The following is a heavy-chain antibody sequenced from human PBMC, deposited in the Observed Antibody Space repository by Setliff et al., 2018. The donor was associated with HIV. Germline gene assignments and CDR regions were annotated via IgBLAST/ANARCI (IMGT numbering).Heavy chain of an antibody. CDR1: GFSFSRHY. V-gene: IGHV1-46*01. CDR3: TRAFPPMIPAAFDI. J-gene: IGHJ3*02. D-gene: IGHD3-16*01. Sequence: ASVKVSCKASGFSFSRHYMHWVRQAPGEGLEWVAMINPSDGIPSYTQKFQDRVVVTRDTSRSIVYMELSSLLSEDTAVYFCTRAFPPMIPAAFDIWGRGTLVTVSS. CDR2: INPSDGIP.